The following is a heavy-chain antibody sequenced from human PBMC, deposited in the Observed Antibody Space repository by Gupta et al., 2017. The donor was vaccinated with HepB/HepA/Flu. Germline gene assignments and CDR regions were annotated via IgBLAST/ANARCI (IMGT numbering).Heavy chain of an antibody. J-gene: IGHJ4*02. V-gene: IGHV4-39*01. CDR1: GASISSSSYY. CDR3: ATPITVYDFWSGYYRY. CDR2: IYYRGNT. D-gene: IGHD3-3*01. Sequence: QLQLQESGQGLVKPSETLSLTCTVSGASISSSSYYWGWILQPPGQGLAWIGSIYYRGNTYYNPSLKSRVTISVDTSKNQFALKLSSVTAADTAVYYCATPITVYDFWSGYYRYWGQGTLVTVSS.